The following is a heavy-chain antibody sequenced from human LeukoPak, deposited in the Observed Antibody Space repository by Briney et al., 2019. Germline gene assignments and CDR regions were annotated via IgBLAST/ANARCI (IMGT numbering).Heavy chain of an antibody. Sequence: GGSLRLSCAASGFTFSSYSMNWVRQAPGKGLEWVSYISSSSSTIYYADSVKGRFTISRDNAKNTLYLQMNSLRAEDTAVYYCARGPMVRTNLFDYWGQGTLVTVSS. CDR1: GFTFSSYS. J-gene: IGHJ4*02. V-gene: IGHV3-48*04. CDR3: ARGPMVRTNLFDY. CDR2: ISSSSSTI. D-gene: IGHD3-10*01.